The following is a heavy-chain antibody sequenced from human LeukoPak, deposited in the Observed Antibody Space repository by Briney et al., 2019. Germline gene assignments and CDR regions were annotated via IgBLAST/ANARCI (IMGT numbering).Heavy chain of an antibody. CDR2: IYYSGST. CDR1: GGSINSYY. Sequence: PSETLSLTCTVSGGSINSYYWSWIRQPPGKGLEWIGYIYYSGSTNYNPSLKSRVTISVDTSKNQFSLKLSSVTAADTAVYYCARGVGSSVAYGYWGQGTLVTVSS. CDR3: ARGVGSSVAYGY. V-gene: IGHV4-59*01. D-gene: IGHD3-10*01. J-gene: IGHJ4*02.